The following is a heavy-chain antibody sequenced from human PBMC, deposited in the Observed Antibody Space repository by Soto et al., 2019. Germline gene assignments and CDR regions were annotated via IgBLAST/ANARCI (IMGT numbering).Heavy chain of an antibody. Sequence: GGSLRLSCEASGFTFDNYWMHWVRQAPGKGLVWVSRISSDGTRTTYADSVKGRFTISRDNAKNTVYLQMDSPRAEDTAVYYCVRDLIPSGSSYLAYWGQGTLVTVSS. V-gene: IGHV3-74*03. CDR1: GFTFDNYW. CDR3: VRDLIPSGSSYLAY. D-gene: IGHD1-1*01. J-gene: IGHJ4*02. CDR2: ISSDGTRT.